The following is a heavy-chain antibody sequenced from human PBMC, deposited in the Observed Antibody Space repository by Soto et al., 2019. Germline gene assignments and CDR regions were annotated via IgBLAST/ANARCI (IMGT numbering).Heavy chain of an antibody. D-gene: IGHD1-26*01. CDR1: GFTFTNYF. CDR2: ISPYDGST. J-gene: IGHJ6*02. V-gene: IGHV1-46*01. CDR3: SRGDGRGSRGLYYYYRMDL. Sequence: QVQLVQSGAEVKKPGASVKVSCKASGFTFTNYFFHWVRQAPRQGLEWMGIISPYDGSTNYVQSLTCRGTMTSDNAPSTVYLELSRLRSEDTAVYYCSRGDGRGSRGLYYYYRMDLLGHGTTVTVSS.